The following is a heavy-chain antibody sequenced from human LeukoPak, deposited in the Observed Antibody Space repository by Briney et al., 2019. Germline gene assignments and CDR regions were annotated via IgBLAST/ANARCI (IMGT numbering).Heavy chain of an antibody. V-gene: IGHV4-61*05. CDR2: IYYSGST. D-gene: IGHD3-22*01. J-gene: IGHJ5*02. CDR1: TDSISKSLYH. CDR3: ARHSYYYDSSGYYYWFDP. Sequence: KTSETLSLTCTVSTDSISKSLYHWAWVRQPPGKGLEWIGYIYYSGSTNYNPSLKSRVTISVDTSKNQFSLKLSSVTAADTAVYYCARHSYYYDSSGYYYWFDPWGQGTLVTVSS.